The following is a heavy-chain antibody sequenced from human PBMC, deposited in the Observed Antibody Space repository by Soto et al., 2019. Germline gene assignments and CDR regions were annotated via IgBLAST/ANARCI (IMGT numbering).Heavy chain of an antibody. J-gene: IGHJ4*02. Sequence: QVQLVQSGTEVQKPGASVKVSCKASGYTFLDFYIHWVRQAPGQGLEWMGFINPSGGGTTYAQQFQGRLTMTRDTPTSTVYMELINLRSEDTAIYYCARDKPFSAGYWGQGTLVT. CDR2: INPSGGGT. D-gene: IGHD3-3*02. CDR3: ARDKPFSAGY. V-gene: IGHV1-46*01. CDR1: GYTFLDFY.